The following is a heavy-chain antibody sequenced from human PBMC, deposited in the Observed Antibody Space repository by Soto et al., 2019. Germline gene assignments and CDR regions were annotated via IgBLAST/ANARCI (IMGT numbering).Heavy chain of an antibody. D-gene: IGHD6-6*01. CDR3: AKGLGKLVSPVYYYYGMGD. V-gene: IGHV3-43*01. Sequence: GGSLRLSCAASGFTFDDYTMHWVRQAPGKGLEWVSLISWDGGSTYYADSVKGRFTISRDNSKNSLYLQMNSLRTEDTALYYCAKGLGKLVSPVYYYYGMGDWGQGTTVTVSS. J-gene: IGHJ6*02. CDR1: GFTFDDYT. CDR2: ISWDGGST.